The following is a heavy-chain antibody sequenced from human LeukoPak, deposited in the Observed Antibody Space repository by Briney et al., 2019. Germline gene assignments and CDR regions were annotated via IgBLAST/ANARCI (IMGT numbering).Heavy chain of an antibody. CDR1: GFPFRSYW. D-gene: IGHD2-15*01. CDR3: AKDRGYCSSGSCTFDY. V-gene: IGHV3-7*03. Sequence: GGSLRLSCAASGFPFRSYWMSWVRQAPGKGLEWVAKIKEDGSETFYVDSVKGQFTISRDNSKNILYLQMNSLRAEDTAVYYCAKDRGYCSSGSCTFDYWGQGTLVTVSS. CDR2: IKEDGSET. J-gene: IGHJ4*02.